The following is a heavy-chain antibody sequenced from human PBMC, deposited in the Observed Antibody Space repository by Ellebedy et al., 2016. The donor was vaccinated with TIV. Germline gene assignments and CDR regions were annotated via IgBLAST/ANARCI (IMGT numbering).Heavy chain of an antibody. CDR1: GYTFTSYY. Sequence: ASVKVSCXASGYTFTSYYMHWVRQAPGQGLEWMGIINPSGGSTSYAQKFQGRVTMTRDTSTSTVYMELSSLRSEDTAVYYCARDDSSGYYATPQQADYWGQGTLVTVSS. CDR2: INPSGGST. CDR3: ARDDSSGYYATPQQADY. D-gene: IGHD3-22*01. J-gene: IGHJ4*02. V-gene: IGHV1-46*01.